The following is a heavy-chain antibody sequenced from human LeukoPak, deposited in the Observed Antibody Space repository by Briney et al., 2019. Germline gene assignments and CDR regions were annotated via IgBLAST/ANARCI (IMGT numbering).Heavy chain of an antibody. J-gene: IGHJ4*02. V-gene: IGHV4-59*01. CDR2: IYYSWTT. D-gene: IGHD6-13*01. CDR3: ARAVGHQQLAFDY. Sequence: AETLSLTCTVSGGSISRYYWRWIRQPPGKGLEWIGYIYYSWTTIYNPSLKSRVTISVDTSKNQCTRKLSSVTAADTAVYYCARAVGHQQLAFDYWGQGTLVTVSS. CDR1: GGSISRYY.